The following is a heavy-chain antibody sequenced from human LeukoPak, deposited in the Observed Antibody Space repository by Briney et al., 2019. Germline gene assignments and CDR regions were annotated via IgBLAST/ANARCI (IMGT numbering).Heavy chain of an antibody. D-gene: IGHD3-10*01. Sequence: GGSLRLSCAASGFTFSNYWMHWVRQAPGKGLEWVANIQQDGSEQYYVDSVKGRFTISRDNAKNSLYLQMNSLRAGDMAVYYCVTGPLDYWGQGTLVTVSS. V-gene: IGHV3-7*01. CDR3: VTGPLDY. J-gene: IGHJ4*02. CDR2: IQQDGSEQ. CDR1: GFTFSNYW.